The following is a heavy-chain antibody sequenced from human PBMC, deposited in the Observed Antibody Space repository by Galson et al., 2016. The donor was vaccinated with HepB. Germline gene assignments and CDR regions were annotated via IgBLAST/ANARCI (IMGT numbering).Heavy chain of an antibody. CDR1: GDSVSSNSAA. D-gene: IGHD1/OR15-1a*01. CDR3: VEQRKGAPYGMDV. V-gene: IGHV6-1*01. CDR2: TYYRSKWYN. J-gene: IGHJ6*02. Sequence: CAISGDSVSSNSAAWNWIRQSPSRGLEWLGRTYYRSKWYNDYAVSVKSRIIVNPDTSKNQFSLQLTSVPPEDTAVYYCVEQRKGAPYGMDVWGQGTTVTVSS.